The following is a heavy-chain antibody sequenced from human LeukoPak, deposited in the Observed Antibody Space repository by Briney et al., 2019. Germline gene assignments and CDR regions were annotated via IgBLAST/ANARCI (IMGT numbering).Heavy chain of an antibody. J-gene: IGHJ4*02. D-gene: IGHD3-10*01. Sequence: GGSLRLSCAASGFTFSSYWMHWVRQAPGKGLVWVSRISSDGSITSYADSVKGRFTISRDNAKNTLYLQMNSLRAEDTAVYYCARHLNYYLDYWGQGTLVTVSS. V-gene: IGHV3-74*01. CDR1: GFTFSSYW. CDR3: ARHLNYYLDY. CDR2: ISSDGSIT.